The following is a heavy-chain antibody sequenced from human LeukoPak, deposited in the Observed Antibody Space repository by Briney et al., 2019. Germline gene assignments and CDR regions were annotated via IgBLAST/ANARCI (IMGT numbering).Heavy chain of an antibody. CDR3: ARSAVAGTFYYYYYMDV. CDR1: GGSISSYY. CDR2: IYHSGST. D-gene: IGHD6-19*01. J-gene: IGHJ6*03. Sequence: SETLSLTCTVSGGSISSYYWSWIRQPAGKGLEWIGEIYHSGSTNYNPSLKSRVTISVDKSKNQFSLKLSSVTAADTAVYYCARSAVAGTFYYYYYMDVWGKGTTVTVSS. V-gene: IGHV4-59*12.